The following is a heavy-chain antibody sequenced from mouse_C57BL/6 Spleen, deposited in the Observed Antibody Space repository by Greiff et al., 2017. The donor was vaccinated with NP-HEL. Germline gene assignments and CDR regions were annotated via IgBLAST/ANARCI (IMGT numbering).Heavy chain of an antibody. CDR3: ARRGDGYYGYAMDY. J-gene: IGHJ4*01. CDR2: INPNNGGT. CDR1: GYTFTDYY. D-gene: IGHD2-3*01. Sequence: EVQLQQSGPELVKPGASVKISCKASGYTFTDYYMNWVKQSHGKSLEWIGDINPNNGGTSYNQKFKGKATLTVDKSSSTAYMELRSLTSEDSAVYYCARRGDGYYGYAMDYWGQGTSVTVSS. V-gene: IGHV1-26*01.